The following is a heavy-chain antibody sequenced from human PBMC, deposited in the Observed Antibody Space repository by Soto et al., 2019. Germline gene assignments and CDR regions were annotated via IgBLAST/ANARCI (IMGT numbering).Heavy chain of an antibody. CDR3: ARDPNGDYVGAFDI. D-gene: IGHD4-17*01. CDR1: GVTFSNYA. CDR2: IFASGDDT. V-gene: IGHV3-23*01. J-gene: IGHJ3*02. Sequence: GESLKISCATSGVTFSNYAMTWVRQVPGRRLEWVSSIFASGDDTQYADSVKGRFTISRENSRDILYLQMNSLRAEDTAVYYCARDPNGDYVGAFDIWGQGTMVTVSS.